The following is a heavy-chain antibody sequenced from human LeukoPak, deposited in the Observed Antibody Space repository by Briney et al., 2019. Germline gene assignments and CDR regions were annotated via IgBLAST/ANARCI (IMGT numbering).Heavy chain of an antibody. CDR1: GFTFSSYS. CDR2: IRISSSII. CDR3: ARGGFYYYDSSGYYYQSLTFDI. Sequence: GGSLRLSCAASGFTFSSYSMNWVRQAPGKGREWVSYIRISSSIIYYADSVKGRFTISRDNAKNSLYLQMNSLGAEDTAVYYCARGGFYYYDSSGYYYQSLTFDIWGQGTMVTVSS. J-gene: IGHJ3*02. D-gene: IGHD3-22*01. V-gene: IGHV3-48*04.